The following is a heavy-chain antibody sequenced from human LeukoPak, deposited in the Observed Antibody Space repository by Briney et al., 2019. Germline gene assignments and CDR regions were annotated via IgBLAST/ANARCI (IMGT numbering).Heavy chain of an antibody. J-gene: IGHJ1*01. V-gene: IGHV4-39*01. Sequence: SETLSLTCTIFGDSVSRSDSYWDWIRQPPGKGLEWIGTIYYSGRTYYSPSLKSRVTLTVDTSNNQFSLTLRSVTAGDTALYFCARRRYYDSSGYLEWGQGTLVTVSS. CDR3: ARRRYYDSSGYLE. D-gene: IGHD3-22*01. CDR2: IYYSGRT. CDR1: GDSVSRSDSY.